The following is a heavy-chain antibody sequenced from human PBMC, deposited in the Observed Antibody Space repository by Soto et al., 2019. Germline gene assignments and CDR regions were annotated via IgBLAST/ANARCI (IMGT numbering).Heavy chain of an antibody. CDR1: GYTFTSHD. J-gene: IGHJ5*02. CDR2: MNSNSGNA. V-gene: IGHV1-8*01. Sequence: QAQLVQSGTEVKKPGASVKVSCKASGYTFTSHDINWVRQAPGQGLEWMGWMNSNSGNAGYAQIFQGRVTMTRDTSTNTAYRELSSLRSEDTAVYFCARGSGSGGLDWFDPWGQGTLVTVSS. CDR3: ARGSGSGGLDWFDP. D-gene: IGHD5-12*01.